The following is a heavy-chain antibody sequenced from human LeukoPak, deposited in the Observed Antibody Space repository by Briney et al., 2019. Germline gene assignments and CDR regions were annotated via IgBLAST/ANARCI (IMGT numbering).Heavy chain of an antibody. CDR1: GFSFSSYW. V-gene: IGHV3-74*01. Sequence: GGSLRLSCVVSGFSFSSYWMHWVRQDRGKGLMWGARLSSDGSDTKYADSVKGRFTISRDNAKNTLYLQMNSLRAEDTAVYYCARDQTQTGPTTVDHWGQGTQVTVSS. CDR2: LSSDGSDT. CDR3: ARDQTQTGPTTVDH. D-gene: IGHD1-14*01. J-gene: IGHJ4*02.